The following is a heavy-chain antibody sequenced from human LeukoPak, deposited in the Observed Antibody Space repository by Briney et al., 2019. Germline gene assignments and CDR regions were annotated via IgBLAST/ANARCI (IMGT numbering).Heavy chain of an antibody. CDR2: ISGSGGST. V-gene: IGHV3-23*01. CDR3: AKLSGSYSDSYYFDY. D-gene: IGHD1-26*01. J-gene: IGHJ4*02. Sequence: GGSLRLSCAASGFTFSSYAMSWVRQAPGKGLEWVSAISGSGGSTYYADSVKGRFSISRDNSKNTLYLQLNSLRAEDTAVYYCAKLSGSYSDSYYFDYWGQGTLVTVSS. CDR1: GFTFSSYA.